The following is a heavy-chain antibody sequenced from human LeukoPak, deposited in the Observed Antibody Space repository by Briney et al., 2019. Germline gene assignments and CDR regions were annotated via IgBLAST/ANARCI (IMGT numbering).Heavy chain of an antibody. V-gene: IGHV4-61*01. Sequence: PSETLSLTCTVSGGPVSSGSYYWSWIRQPPGKGLEWIGYIYYSGSAKYNPSLKSRVTISVDTSKNQFSLKLTSVTAADTAVYYCARGFGDWGLSWFDPWGQGTLVTVSS. J-gene: IGHJ5*02. CDR1: GGPVSSGSYY. D-gene: IGHD3-10*01. CDR2: IYYSGSA. CDR3: ARGFGDWGLSWFDP.